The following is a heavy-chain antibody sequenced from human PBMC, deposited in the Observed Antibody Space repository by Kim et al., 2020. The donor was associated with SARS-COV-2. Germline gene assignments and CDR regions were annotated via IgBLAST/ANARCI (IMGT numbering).Heavy chain of an antibody. CDR3: ARLYYYGSGSYQDYYYYGMVV. V-gene: IGHV3-7*01. CDR2: INQDGSEK. J-gene: IGHJ6*01. Sequence: GGSLRLSCAASGFTFSSYWMSWVRQAPGKGLEWVANINQDGSEKYYVDSVKGRFTISRDNAKNSLYLQMNSLRAEDAAVYYCARLYYYGSGSYQDYYYYGMVVXGQGTTVTV. D-gene: IGHD3-10*01. CDR1: GFTFSSYW.